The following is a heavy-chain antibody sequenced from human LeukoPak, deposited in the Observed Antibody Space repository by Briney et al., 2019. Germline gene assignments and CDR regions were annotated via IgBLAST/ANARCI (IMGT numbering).Heavy chain of an antibody. CDR3: AKTTTGYSSGRYPGWPADY. V-gene: IGHV3-23*01. Sequence: GGSLRPSCAASGFTFNSYAMYWVRQAPGKGLEWVSGIFGSGGSAHYADSVKGRFTISRDNSKNTVYLQMNSLRAEDTAVYYCAKTTTGYSSGRYPGWPADYWGQGALVAVSS. CDR2: IFGSGGSA. J-gene: IGHJ4*02. D-gene: IGHD6-19*01. CDR1: GFTFNSYA.